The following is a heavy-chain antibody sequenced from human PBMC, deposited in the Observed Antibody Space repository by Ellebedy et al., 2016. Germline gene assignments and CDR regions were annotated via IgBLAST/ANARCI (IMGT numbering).Heavy chain of an antibody. CDR1: GFTFSSYS. V-gene: IGHV3-21*01. D-gene: IGHD2-15*01. J-gene: IGHJ4*02. Sequence: GESLKISXAASGFTFSSYSMNWVRQAPGKGLEWVSSISSSTSYIYYADSVKGRFTISRDNAKNSLYLQMNSLRVEDRAVYYCARETRGYAGIFDYWGQGTLVTASS. CDR2: ISSSTSYI. CDR3: ARETRGYAGIFDY.